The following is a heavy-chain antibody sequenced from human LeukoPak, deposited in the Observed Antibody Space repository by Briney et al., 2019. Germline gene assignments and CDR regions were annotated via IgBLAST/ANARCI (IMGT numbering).Heavy chain of an antibody. CDR1: GFTVSSNY. V-gene: IGHV3-66*01. D-gene: IGHD3-22*01. J-gene: IGHJ6*02. Sequence: GGSLRLSCAASGFTVSSNYMSWVRQAPGKGLEWVSVIYSGGSTYYADSVKGRFTISRDNSKNTLYLQMNSLRAEDTAVYYCARDDHYYDSSGYYHYYGMDVWGQGTTVTVSS. CDR3: ARDDHYYDSSGYYHYYGMDV. CDR2: IYSGGST.